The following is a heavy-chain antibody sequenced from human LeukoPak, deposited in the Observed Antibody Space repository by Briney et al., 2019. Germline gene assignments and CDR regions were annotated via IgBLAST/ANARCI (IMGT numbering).Heavy chain of an antibody. Sequence: GGSLRLSCAASGFTFSSYEMNWVRQAPGKGLEWVSYISSSGSTIYYADSVKGRFTISRDNAKNSLYLQMNSLRAEDTAVYYCARAYSSSWYYYYYYMDVWGKGTTVTISS. V-gene: IGHV3-48*03. D-gene: IGHD6-13*01. J-gene: IGHJ6*03. CDR1: GFTFSSYE. CDR3: ARAYSSSWYYYYYYMDV. CDR2: ISSSGSTI.